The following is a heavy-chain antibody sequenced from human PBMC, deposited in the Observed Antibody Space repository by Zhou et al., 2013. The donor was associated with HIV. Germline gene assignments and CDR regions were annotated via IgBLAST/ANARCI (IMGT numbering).Heavy chain of an antibody. CDR2: VIPAFNVI. CDR1: GATWSHFA. D-gene: IGHD5-12*01. J-gene: IGHJ4*02. Sequence: QVQMVQSGAEMKKPGSSVKVSCKASGATWSHFAMNWVRQAPGQGLEWMGGVIPAFNVINYAQNFQGRVTITTDESTTTVFLEVKSLKSDDTANYYCAGRQKYISGNVGDFDFWGQGTMIIVSS. CDR3: AGRQKYISGNVGDFDF. V-gene: IGHV1-69*05.